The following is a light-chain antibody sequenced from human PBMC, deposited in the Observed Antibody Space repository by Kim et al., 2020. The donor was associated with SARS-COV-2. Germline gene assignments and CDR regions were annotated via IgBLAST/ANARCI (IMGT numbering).Light chain of an antibody. V-gene: IGKV1-9*01. CDR3: QQLNSYPYT. CDR2: AAS. CDR1: QGISSY. J-gene: IGKJ2*01. Sequence: LTQSPLSLSASVGDRVTITCRASQGISSYLAWYQQKPGKAPKLLIYAASRFSGGGSGTEFTLTISSLQPEDFATYHCQQLNSYPYTSGQGTKLEI.